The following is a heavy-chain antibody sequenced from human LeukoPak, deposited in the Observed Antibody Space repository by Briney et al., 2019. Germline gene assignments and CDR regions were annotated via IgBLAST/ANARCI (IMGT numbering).Heavy chain of an antibody. D-gene: IGHD3-22*01. CDR2: ISYDGSNK. CDR3: ARALPVDSSGLAVDY. V-gene: IGHV3-30*04. CDR1: GFTFSSYA. Sequence: PGGSLRLSCAASGFTFSSYAMHWVRQAPGKGLEWVAVISYDGSNKYYADSVKGRFTISRDNSKNTLYLQMNSLRAEDTAVYYCARALPVDSSGLAVDYWGQGTLVTVSS. J-gene: IGHJ4*02.